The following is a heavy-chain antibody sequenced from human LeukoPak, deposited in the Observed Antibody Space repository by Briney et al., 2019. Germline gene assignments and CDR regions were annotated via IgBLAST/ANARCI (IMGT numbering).Heavy chain of an antibody. V-gene: IGHV4-59*01. CDR2: IYYSGST. D-gene: IGHD5-18*01. J-gene: IGHJ6*03. CDR3: ARTTEGGYTYDYFYYYYMDV. CDR1: GFTFSNYA. Sequence: GSLRLSCAASGFTFSNYAMSWVRQAPGKGLEWIGYIYYSGSTNYNPSLKSRVTISVDTSKNQFSLKLSSVTAADTAVYYCARTTEGGYTYDYFYYYYMDVWGKGTTVTISS.